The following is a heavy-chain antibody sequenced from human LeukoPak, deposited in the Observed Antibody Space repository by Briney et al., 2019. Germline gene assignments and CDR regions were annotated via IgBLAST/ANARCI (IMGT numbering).Heavy chain of an antibody. D-gene: IGHD6-13*01. V-gene: IGHV4-34*01. CDR2: INHSGST. Sequence: SETLSLTCAVYGGSFSGYYWSWIRQPPGKGLEWIGEINHSGSTNYNPSLKSRVTISVDTSKNQFSLKLSSVTAADTAAYYCASGHIAAAGTDLDYWGQGTLVTVSS. J-gene: IGHJ4*02. CDR3: ASGHIAAAGTDLDY. CDR1: GGSFSGYY.